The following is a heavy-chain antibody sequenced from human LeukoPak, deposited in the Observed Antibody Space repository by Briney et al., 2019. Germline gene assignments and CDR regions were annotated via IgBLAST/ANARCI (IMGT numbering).Heavy chain of an antibody. D-gene: IGHD6-19*01. CDR1: GVTASSYG. Sequence: SLRRSCAASGVTASSYGMHWVRQAPVTLLEWVAVIWYDGSNKYYADSVKGRFTISRDNSKNTLYLQMNSLRAEDTAVYYCASTSGWYEPIDYWGQGTLVTVSS. CDR2: IWYDGSNK. V-gene: IGHV3-33*01. CDR3: ASTSGWYEPIDY. J-gene: IGHJ4*02.